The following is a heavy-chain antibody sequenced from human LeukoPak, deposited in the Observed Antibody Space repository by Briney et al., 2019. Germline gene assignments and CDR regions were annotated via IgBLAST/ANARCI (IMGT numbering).Heavy chain of an antibody. J-gene: IGHJ5*02. CDR2: ARSETDGGTT. Sequence: PGGSLRLFCAASGFTFSSYSMNWVRQAPGKGLERVSRARSETDGGTTDYAAPVQGRFTISRDDSKNTLYLQMNSLETDDTAGYYCTTLSYAAAPTWGQGTLVTVSS. CDR1: GFTFSSYS. D-gene: IGHD2-2*01. V-gene: IGHV3-15*01. CDR3: TTLSYAAAPT.